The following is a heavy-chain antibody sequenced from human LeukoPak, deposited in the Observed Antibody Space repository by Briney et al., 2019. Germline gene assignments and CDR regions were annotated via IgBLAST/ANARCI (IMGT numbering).Heavy chain of an antibody. V-gene: IGHV3-23*01. Sequence: GGSLRLSCAASGFTFSSYAMSWVREAPGKGLEWVSAISGSGGSTYYADSVKGRFTMSRDNSKNTLYLQMNSLRAEDTAVYYCAKEVIVGVSFDYWGQGTLVTVSS. CDR3: AKEVIVGVSFDY. CDR1: GFTFSSYA. D-gene: IGHD1-26*01. CDR2: ISGSGGST. J-gene: IGHJ4*02.